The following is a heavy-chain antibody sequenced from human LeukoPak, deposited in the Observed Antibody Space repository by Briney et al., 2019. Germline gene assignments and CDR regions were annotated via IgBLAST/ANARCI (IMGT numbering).Heavy chain of an antibody. Sequence: GLEXXXXXXYSGSTYYNPSLKSRVTISVDTSKNQFSLNLSSVTAADTAVYYCARLYYDSSGYYQICYFDYWGQGTLVTVSS. CDR3: ARLYYDSSGYYQICYFDY. J-gene: IGHJ4*02. CDR2: XXYSGST. V-gene: IGHV4-39*01. D-gene: IGHD3-22*01.